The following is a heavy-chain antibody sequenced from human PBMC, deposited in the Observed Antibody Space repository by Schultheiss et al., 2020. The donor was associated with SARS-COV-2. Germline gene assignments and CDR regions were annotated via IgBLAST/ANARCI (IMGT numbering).Heavy chain of an antibody. D-gene: IGHD6-13*01. V-gene: IGHV3-7*03. J-gene: IGHJ3*02. CDR3: AKDVISIAAAGVAFDI. CDR2: IKQDGSEK. CDR1: GFTFSSYW. Sequence: GGSLRLSCAASGFTFSSYWMSWVRQAPGKGLEWVANIKQDGSEKYYVDSVKGRFTISRDNAKNTLYLQMNSLRAEDTAVYYCAKDVISIAAAGVAFDIWGQGTMVTVSS.